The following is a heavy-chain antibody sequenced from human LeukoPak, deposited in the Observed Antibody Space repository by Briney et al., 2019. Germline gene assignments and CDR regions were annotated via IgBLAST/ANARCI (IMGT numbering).Heavy chain of an antibody. CDR3: ARTYYYDSRGGFDI. Sequence: SETLSLTCAVYGGSFSGYYWSWIRQPPGKGLEWIGEINHSGSTNYNPSLKSRVTISVDTSKYQFSLKLSSVTAADTAVYYCARTYYYDSRGGFDIWGQGTMVTVSS. CDR1: GGSFSGYY. J-gene: IGHJ3*02. CDR2: INHSGST. D-gene: IGHD3-22*01. V-gene: IGHV4-34*01.